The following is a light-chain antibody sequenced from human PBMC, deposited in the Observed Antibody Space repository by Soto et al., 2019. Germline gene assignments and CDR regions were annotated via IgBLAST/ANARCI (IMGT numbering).Light chain of an antibody. Sequence: ETVLTQSPGTVSLSPGERATLSCTTSQSVRSNYLAWYQQKPGQAPRLLIYGVFSRATGIPGRFSGSGSGTDFTLTISGLEPEDSAVYYCQHYNGSPRTFGQGNKLEI. CDR1: QSVRSNY. V-gene: IGKV3-20*01. CDR3: QHYNGSPRT. CDR2: GVF. J-gene: IGKJ2*01.